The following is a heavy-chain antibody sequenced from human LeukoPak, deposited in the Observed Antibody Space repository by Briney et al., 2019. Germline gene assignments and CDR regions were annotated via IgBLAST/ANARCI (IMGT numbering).Heavy chain of an antibody. D-gene: IGHD1-26*01. CDR2: TNHSGST. V-gene: IGHV4-34*01. CDR1: GGSFSGYY. CDR3: ARDGGIVGATPAFDI. J-gene: IGHJ3*02. Sequence: SETLSLTCAVYGGSFSGYYWSWIRQPPGKGLEWIGETNHSGSTNYNPSLKSRVTISVDTSKNQFSLKLSSVTAADTAVYYCARDGGIVGATPAFDIWGQGTMVTVSS.